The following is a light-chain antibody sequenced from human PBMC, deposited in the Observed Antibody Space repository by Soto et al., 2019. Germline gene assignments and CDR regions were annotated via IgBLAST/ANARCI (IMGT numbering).Light chain of an antibody. CDR2: DAS. CDR1: QSVSSY. CDR3: QQRSNWPGT. Sequence: ENVLTQSPATLSLSPGERATLSCWASQSVSSYLAWYQQKPGQAPRLLIYDASNRATGIPARFSGSGSGTDFTLTISSLEPEDLAVYYCQQRSNWPGTFGQGTKVEIK. V-gene: IGKV3-11*01. J-gene: IGKJ1*01.